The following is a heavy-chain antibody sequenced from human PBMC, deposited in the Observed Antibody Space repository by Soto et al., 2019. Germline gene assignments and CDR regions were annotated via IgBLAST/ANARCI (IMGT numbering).Heavy chain of an antibody. CDR3: ARDSVVTAFEHGMDV. J-gene: IGHJ6*02. CDR2: IYYSGST. CDR1: GGYIGNYF. V-gene: IGHV4-59*01. Sequence: LEPMSLTCSVSGGYIGNYFWNWIRKNTGKGLEWIGYIYYSGSTNFNPSLKSRVTISVDTSKNQFSLKLSSVTAADTAVYYCARDSVVTAFEHGMDVWGQGTTVTVSS. D-gene: IGHD2-21*02.